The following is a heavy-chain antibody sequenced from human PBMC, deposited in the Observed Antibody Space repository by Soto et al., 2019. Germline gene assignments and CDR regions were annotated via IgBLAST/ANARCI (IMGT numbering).Heavy chain of an antibody. CDR2: LNPETGST. V-gene: IGHV1-2*02. D-gene: IGHD5-12*01. CDR3: AREAGYDYGFDS. J-gene: IGHJ4*02. Sequence: QVPLVQSGAEVKMPGASVKVSCQASGYSLPNYYMNWVRQASGQGLEWMGWLNPETGSTKVAQEFQGRVTMTRDTSTSTAYLELSSLRSDDTAVYYCAREAGYDYGFDSWGQGTQVTVSS. CDR1: GYSLPNYY.